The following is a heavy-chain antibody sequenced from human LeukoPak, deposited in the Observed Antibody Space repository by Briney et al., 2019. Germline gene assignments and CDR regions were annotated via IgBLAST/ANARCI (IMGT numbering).Heavy chain of an antibody. CDR2: ISGSGNTI. Sequence: GGSLRLSCAASGFTISSYEMSWVRQAAGKGLEWISYISGSGNTIFYSDSVKGRFTISRDNAKNSLHLQMNSLTAEDTAVYYCGRGGGRGDYYERYYFDYWGQGTLVTVSS. D-gene: IGHD3-22*01. V-gene: IGHV3-48*03. J-gene: IGHJ4*02. CDR1: GFTISSYE. CDR3: GRGGGRGDYYERYYFDY.